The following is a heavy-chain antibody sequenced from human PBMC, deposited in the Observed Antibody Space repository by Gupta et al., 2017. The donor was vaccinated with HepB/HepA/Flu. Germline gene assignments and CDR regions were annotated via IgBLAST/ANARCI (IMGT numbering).Heavy chain of an antibody. CDR3: TREVYAGCFDH. D-gene: IGHD2-8*01. V-gene: IGHV3-7*01. CDR2: IKQDGSEK. Sequence: VQLVESGGGLVQPGGSLRLSCADSRFTFSDYWMIWVRQAPGKGLEWVANIKQDGSEKYYADSVRGRFTISRDNAQNSLYLRMNSLRDEDTAVYYCTREVYAGCFDHGGQGILVTVSS. J-gene: IGHJ4*02. CDR1: RFTFSDYW.